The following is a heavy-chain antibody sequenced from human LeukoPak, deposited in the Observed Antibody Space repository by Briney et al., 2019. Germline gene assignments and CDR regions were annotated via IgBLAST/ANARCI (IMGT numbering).Heavy chain of an antibody. CDR1: GFTFSSYR. V-gene: IGHV3-7*01. CDR2: IKQDGSEK. CDR3: ARVAEAAAFDS. J-gene: IGHJ4*02. Sequence: PGGSLRLSCAGSGFTFSSYRMSWVRQAPGKGLEWVANIKQDGSEKYYVDSVKGRFTISRDNAKNSLYLQMNSLKPEDTAVYYCARVAEAAAFDSWGQGTLVTVSS. D-gene: IGHD6-13*01.